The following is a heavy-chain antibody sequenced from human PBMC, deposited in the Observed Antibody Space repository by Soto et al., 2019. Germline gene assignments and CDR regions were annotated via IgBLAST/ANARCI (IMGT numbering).Heavy chain of an antibody. Sequence: GEYLKISCKGSGYSFTSYWISWVRQMPGKGLEWMGRIDPSDSYTNYSPSFQGHVTISADKSISTAYLQWSSLKASDTAMYYCARTDTDQNHFDYWGQGTLVTVSS. D-gene: IGHD5-18*01. V-gene: IGHV5-10-1*01. CDR2: IDPSDSYT. J-gene: IGHJ4*02. CDR1: GYSFTSYW. CDR3: ARTDTDQNHFDY.